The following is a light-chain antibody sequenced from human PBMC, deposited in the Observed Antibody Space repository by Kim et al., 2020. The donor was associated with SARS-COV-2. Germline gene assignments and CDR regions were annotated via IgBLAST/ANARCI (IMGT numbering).Light chain of an antibody. CDR2: EVN. CDR1: SSDNGAYKY. CDR3: TSYAGSNNLDV. Sequence: SVTITCTGTSSDNGAYKYVSWYQQHPGKAPKRMIYEVNRRPSGVPDRFSGSKSGNTASLTVSGLQAEDEADYYCTSYAGSNNLDVFGTGTKVTVL. J-gene: IGLJ1*01. V-gene: IGLV2-8*01.